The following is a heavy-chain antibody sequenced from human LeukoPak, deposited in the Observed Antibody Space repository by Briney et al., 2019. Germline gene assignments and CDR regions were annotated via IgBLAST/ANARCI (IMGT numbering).Heavy chain of an antibody. Sequence: ASVKVSCKASGGTFSSYAISWVRQAPGQGLEWMGWMNPNSGNTGYAQKFQGRVTMTRNTSISTAYMELSSLRSEDTAVYYCARGSDWLFHTHKYYYYYYMDVWGKGTTVTISS. D-gene: IGHD3-9*01. CDR1: GGTFSSYA. V-gene: IGHV1-8*02. CDR2: MNPNSGNT. J-gene: IGHJ6*03. CDR3: ARGSDWLFHTHKYYYYYYMDV.